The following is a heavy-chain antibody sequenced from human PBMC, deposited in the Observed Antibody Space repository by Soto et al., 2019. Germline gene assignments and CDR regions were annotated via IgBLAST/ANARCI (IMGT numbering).Heavy chain of an antibody. V-gene: IGHV3-23*01. CDR3: ANSFGVVIS. CDR1: GFTCGSYS. J-gene: IGHJ5*02. D-gene: IGHD3-3*01. CDR2: ISGSGGST. Sequence: PGGSLRLSCAAVGFTCGSYSMSCVRQATGKGLEWVSAISGSGGSTYYADSVKGRFTISRDNSKNTLYLQMNSLRAEDTAVYYCANSFGVVISWGQGTLVTVSS.